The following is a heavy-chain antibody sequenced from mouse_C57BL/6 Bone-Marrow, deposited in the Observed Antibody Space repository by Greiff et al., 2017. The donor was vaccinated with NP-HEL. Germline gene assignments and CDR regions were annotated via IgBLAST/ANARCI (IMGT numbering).Heavy chain of an antibody. CDR3: TTDDYGWYFDV. CDR2: IDPENGDT. D-gene: IGHD2-4*01. CDR1: GFNIKDDY. Sequence: VQLKQSGAELVRPGASVKLSCTASGFNIKDDYMHWVKQRPEQGLEWIGWIDPENGDTEYASKFQGTATITADTSSNTAYLQLSSLTSEDTAVYYCTTDDYGWYFDVWGTGTTVTVSS. V-gene: IGHV14-4*01. J-gene: IGHJ1*03.